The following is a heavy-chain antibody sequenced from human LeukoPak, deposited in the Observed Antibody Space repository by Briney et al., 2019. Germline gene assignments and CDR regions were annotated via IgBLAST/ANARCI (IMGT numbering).Heavy chain of an antibody. J-gene: IGHJ6*03. V-gene: IGHV3-7*01. CDR3: ARGSYYMDV. CDR1: GFTFSNYG. Sequence: GGSLRLSCAASGFTFSNYGMHWVRQAPGKGLEWVANIKQDGSEKYYVDSVKGRFTISRDNAKNSLYLQMNSLRAEDTAVYYCARGSYYMDVWGKGTTVTVSS. D-gene: IGHD3-10*01. CDR2: IKQDGSEK.